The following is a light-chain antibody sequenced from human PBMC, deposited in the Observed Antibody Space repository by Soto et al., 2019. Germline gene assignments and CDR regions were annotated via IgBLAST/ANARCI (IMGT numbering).Light chain of an antibody. Sequence: QSVLTQSPSASGSPGQSVTISCTGTSSDIGGYNSVSWYQQHPGKAPKVMIYDATKRPSGVPDRFSGSKSGNTASLTVSALQAEDEADYYCTSHAGSNNYVFGTGTKATVL. CDR3: TSHAGSNNYV. CDR2: DAT. V-gene: IGLV2-8*01. J-gene: IGLJ1*01. CDR1: SSDIGGYNS.